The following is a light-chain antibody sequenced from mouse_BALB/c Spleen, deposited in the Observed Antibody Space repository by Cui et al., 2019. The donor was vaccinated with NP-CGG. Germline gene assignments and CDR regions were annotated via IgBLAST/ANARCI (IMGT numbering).Light chain of an antibody. CDR1: TGAVTTTNY. CDR2: GTN. CDR3: ALWYSNHWV. V-gene: IGLV1*01. Sequence: QAVVTQESALTTSPGETVTLTCRSSTGAVTTTNYANWVKEKPDHLFTGLIGGTNNRAPGVPARFSGSLIGDKAALTITGAQIEDEAIYFCALWYSNHWVFGGGTRLTVL. J-gene: IGLJ1*01.